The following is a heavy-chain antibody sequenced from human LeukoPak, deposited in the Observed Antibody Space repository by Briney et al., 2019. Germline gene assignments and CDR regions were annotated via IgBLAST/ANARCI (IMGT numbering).Heavy chain of an antibody. CDR1: VFTFDDYA. J-gene: IGHJ5*02. Sequence: PGGSLRLYCAASVFTFDDYAMNWVRQAPGNVLEWVSGSSWNIGSRGYADSVTGRITIARDNAKNSLYLQMNSLRSEDTALYYCSKFRYGDGSGLDPCGQGTMVNVSS. D-gene: IGHD4-17*01. CDR2: SSWNIGSR. CDR3: SKFRYGDGSGLDP. V-gene: IGHV3-9*01.